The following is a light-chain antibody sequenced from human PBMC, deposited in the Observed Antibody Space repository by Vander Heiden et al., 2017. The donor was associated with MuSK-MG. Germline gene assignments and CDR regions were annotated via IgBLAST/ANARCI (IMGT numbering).Light chain of an antibody. CDR3: TSRDSSVNHVV. J-gene: IGLJ2*01. CDR2: AKN. Sequence: SSQLTRATAVSVALGQTLRITCQGDSLRSYYASWYQQKPGPAPVLVIYAKNHRPSGIPDRFSGSSSGNTASLTITGAQAEDEADYYCTSRDSSVNHVVSGGGTKLTVL. V-gene: IGLV3-19*01. CDR1: SLRSYY.